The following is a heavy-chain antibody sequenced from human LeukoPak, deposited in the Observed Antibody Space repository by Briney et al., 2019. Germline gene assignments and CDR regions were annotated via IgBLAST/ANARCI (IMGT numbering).Heavy chain of an antibody. V-gene: IGHV1-69*04. Sequence: GASVKVSCKASGGTFSSYAISWVRQAPGQGLEWMGRIIPILGIANYAQKFQGRVTITADKSTSTAYMELSSLRSEDTAVYYCAIWGSSWAFDYWGQGTLVTVSS. J-gene: IGHJ4*02. CDR3: AIWGSSWAFDY. D-gene: IGHD6-13*01. CDR1: GGTFSSYA. CDR2: IIPILGIA.